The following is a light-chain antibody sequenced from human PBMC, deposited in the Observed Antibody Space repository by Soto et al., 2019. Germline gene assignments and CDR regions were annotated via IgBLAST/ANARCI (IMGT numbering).Light chain of an antibody. V-gene: IGKV3-11*01. Sequence: EVVLTQSPATLSLSPGESATLSCRASQSVDIYLAWYQQKPGQAPRLLIYDAYNRATGIPARFSGSGCGTDFTLTISSLEPEDFAVYYCQQRRIWPPLTFGGGTKVEIK. CDR1: QSVDIY. CDR3: QQRRIWPPLT. J-gene: IGKJ4*01. CDR2: DAY.